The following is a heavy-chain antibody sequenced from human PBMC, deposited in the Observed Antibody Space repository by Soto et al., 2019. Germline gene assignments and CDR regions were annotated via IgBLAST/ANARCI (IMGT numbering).Heavy chain of an antibody. CDR3: ASTTAYYDILTGYYPYGMDV. Sequence: SVKVSCKASGGTFSSYAISWVRQAPGQGLEWMGGIIPIFGTANYAQKFQGRVTITADESTSTAYMELSSLRSEDTAVYYCASTTAYYDILTGYYPYGMDVWGQGTTVTVSS. CDR1: GGTFSSYA. D-gene: IGHD3-9*01. V-gene: IGHV1-69*13. CDR2: IIPIFGTA. J-gene: IGHJ6*02.